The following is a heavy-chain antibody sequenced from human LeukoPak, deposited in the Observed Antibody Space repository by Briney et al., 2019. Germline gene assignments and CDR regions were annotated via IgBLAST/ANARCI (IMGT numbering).Heavy chain of an antibody. CDR3: ARDGITMVRGVPYYFDY. J-gene: IGHJ4*02. CDR2: MWYDGSNK. Sequence: GGSLRLSCAASGFTFSSYGMHWVRQAPGKGLGWVAVMWYDGSNKYYADSVKSRFTISRDNSKNTLYLQMNSLRAEDTAVYYCARDGITMVRGVPYYFDYWGQGTLVTVSS. CDR1: GFTFSSYG. D-gene: IGHD3-10*01. V-gene: IGHV3-33*01.